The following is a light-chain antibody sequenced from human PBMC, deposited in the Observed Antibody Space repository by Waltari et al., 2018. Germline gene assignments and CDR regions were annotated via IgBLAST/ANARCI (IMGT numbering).Light chain of an antibody. CDR1: TGPVTSGPF. CDR2: DTS. J-gene: IGLJ3*02. CDR3: LLFYSGAQV. Sequence: QAVVTQEPSLTVSPGGTVTPTCGSSTGPVTSGPFPYWIQQKPGQAPRTLIYDTSNRHSLTPARFSGSLLGGKAALTLSGAQPEDEAEYYCLLFYSGAQVFGGGTKLTVL. V-gene: IGLV7-46*01.